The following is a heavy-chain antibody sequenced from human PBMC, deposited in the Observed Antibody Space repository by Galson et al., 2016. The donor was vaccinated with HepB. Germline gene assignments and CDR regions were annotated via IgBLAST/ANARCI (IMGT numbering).Heavy chain of an antibody. J-gene: IGHJ4*02. CDR2: ISNNNENT. Sequence: SVKVSCKASGYTFSIFGISWVRQAPGQGLEWLGWISNNNENTNYAQTVQGRVTLTTDTSTSTAYMELRDLTSGDTAVYYCARAGAEVTSQFDSWGQGTQVIVPS. D-gene: IGHD2-21*02. V-gene: IGHV1-18*01. CDR1: GYTFSIFG. CDR3: ARAGAEVTSQFDS.